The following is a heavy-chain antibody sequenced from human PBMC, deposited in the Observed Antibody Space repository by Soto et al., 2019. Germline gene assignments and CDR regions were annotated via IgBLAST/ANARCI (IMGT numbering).Heavy chain of an antibody. CDR2: IYYSGST. CDR1: GGSISSSSYY. Sequence: SETLSLTCTVSGGSISSSSYYWGWIRQPPGKGLEWIGSIYYSGSTYYNPSLKSRVTISVDTSKNQFSLKLSSVTAADTAVYYCARVGSTIFGVVIPFDYLGQGTLVTVSS. V-gene: IGHV4-39*07. D-gene: IGHD3-3*01. J-gene: IGHJ4*02. CDR3: ARVGSTIFGVVIPFDY.